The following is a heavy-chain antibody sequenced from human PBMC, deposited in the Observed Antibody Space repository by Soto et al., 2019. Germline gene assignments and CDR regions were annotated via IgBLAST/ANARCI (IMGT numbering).Heavy chain of an antibody. CDR2: IIPIFGTA. J-gene: IGHJ6*02. CDR3: ARVVVVVAATLGGMDV. D-gene: IGHD2-15*01. CDR1: GGTFSSYA. Sequence: QVQLVQSGAEVKKPGSSVKVSCKASGGTFSSYAISWVRQAPGQGLEWRGGIIPIFGTANYAQKFQGRVTITADESTSTAYMELSSLRSEDTAVYYCARVVVVVAATLGGMDVWGQGTTVTVSS. V-gene: IGHV1-69*01.